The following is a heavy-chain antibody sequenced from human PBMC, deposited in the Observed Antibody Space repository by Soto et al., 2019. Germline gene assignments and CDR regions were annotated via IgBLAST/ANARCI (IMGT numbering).Heavy chain of an antibody. J-gene: IGHJ4*02. Sequence: QVQLVQSGAEVKKPGASVKVSCKASGYTFTNFGISWVRQAPGQGLEWMGWISAYNGNTNYAQNFQGRVTMTTDTATSTAGMELRSLRSDETVVFYCARGGTAIDYWGQGTLVTFSS. V-gene: IGHV1-18*01. CDR3: ARGGTAIDY. CDR1: GYTFTNFG. D-gene: IGHD2-21*02. CDR2: ISAYNGNT.